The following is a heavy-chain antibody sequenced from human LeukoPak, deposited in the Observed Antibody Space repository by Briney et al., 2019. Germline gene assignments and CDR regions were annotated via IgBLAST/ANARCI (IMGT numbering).Heavy chain of an antibody. CDR1: GGSLSSYY. CDR2: IYYSGST. J-gene: IGHJ4*02. D-gene: IGHD5-18*01. Sequence: SETLSLTCTVSGGSLSSYYWSWIRQPPGKGLEWIGYIYYSGSTNYNPSLKSRVTISVDTSKNQFSLKVSSVTAADTAVYYCARGGSSYGHDYWGQGTLVTVSS. V-gene: IGHV4-59*01. CDR3: ARGGSSYGHDY.